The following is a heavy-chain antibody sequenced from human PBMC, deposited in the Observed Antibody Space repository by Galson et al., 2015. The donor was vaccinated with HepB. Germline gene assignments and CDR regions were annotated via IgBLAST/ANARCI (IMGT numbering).Heavy chain of an antibody. CDR1: FSSYS. CDR2: ISSSSGTI. V-gene: IGHV3-48*02. CDR3: ASGGGLRALR. D-gene: IGHD5-12*01. J-gene: IGHJ4*02. Sequence: FSSYSMNWVRQAPGKGLEWVSYISSSSGTIYYADSVKGRFTISRDNAKNSLYLQMNGLRDEDTAVYYCASGGGLRALRWGQGTLVTVSS.